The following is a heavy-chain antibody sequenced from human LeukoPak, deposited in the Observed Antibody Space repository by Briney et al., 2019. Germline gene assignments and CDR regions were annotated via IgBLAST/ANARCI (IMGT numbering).Heavy chain of an antibody. D-gene: IGHD3-22*01. Sequence: SVTVSCKASGGTFSSYAISWVRQAPGQGLEWMGGIIPIFGTANYAQKFQGRVTITADESTSTAYMELSSLRSEDTAVYYCASGYYDSSGYYFGAFDIWGQGTMVTVSS. J-gene: IGHJ3*02. CDR3: ASGYYDSSGYYFGAFDI. CDR1: GGTFSSYA. V-gene: IGHV1-69*13. CDR2: IIPIFGTA.